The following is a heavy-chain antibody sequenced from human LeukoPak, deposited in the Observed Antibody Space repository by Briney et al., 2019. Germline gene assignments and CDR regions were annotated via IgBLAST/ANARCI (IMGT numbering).Heavy chain of an antibody. V-gene: IGHV1-69*05. CDR3: ASQDGYSSSSNWFDP. Sequence: SVKVSCKPSVGTFSSYAISWVRQAPGQGLEWMGRIIPIFGTANYAQKFQGRVTITTDESTSTAYMELSSLISEDTAVYYCASQDGYSSSSNWFDPWGQGTLVTVSS. J-gene: IGHJ5*02. CDR2: IIPIFGTA. CDR1: VGTFSSYA. D-gene: IGHD6-6*01.